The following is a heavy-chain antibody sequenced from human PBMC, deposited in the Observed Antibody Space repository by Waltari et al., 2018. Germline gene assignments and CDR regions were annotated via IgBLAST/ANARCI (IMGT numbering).Heavy chain of an antibody. V-gene: IGHV3-53*01. D-gene: IGHD6-19*01. J-gene: IGHJ3*01. CDR1: GFTVNSNY. Sequence: EVQLVESGGVLIQPGGSLRLSCVGSGFTVNSNYMSWVRQVPGKGLEWVSNIPLGTNANYAESVRGRFTISGDNSKDTLYLQMNSLRVEDTAVYFCARHVSGPTRAAFDVWGQGTMVTVSP. CDR3: ARHVSGPTRAAFDV. CDR2: IPLGTNA.